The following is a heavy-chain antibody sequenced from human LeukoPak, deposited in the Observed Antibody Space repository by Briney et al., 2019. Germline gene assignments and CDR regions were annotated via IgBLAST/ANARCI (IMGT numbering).Heavy chain of an antibody. V-gene: IGHV3-30-3*01. Sequence: GGSLRLSCAASGFTFSSYAMHWVRQAPGKGLEWVAVISYDGSNKYYADSVKGRFTISRDNSKNTLYLQMNSLKTEDTAAYYCTRHGTLAGSGWLYYYYGMDVWGQGTTVTVSS. CDR1: GFTFSSYA. J-gene: IGHJ6*02. CDR3: TRHGTLAGSGWLYYYYGMDV. CDR2: ISYDGSNK. D-gene: IGHD6-19*01.